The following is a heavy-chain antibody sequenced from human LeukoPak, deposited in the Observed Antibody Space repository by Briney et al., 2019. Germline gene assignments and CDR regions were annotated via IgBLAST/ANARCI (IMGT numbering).Heavy chain of an antibody. V-gene: IGHV1-8*01. CDR2: MNPNSGNT. CDR1: GYTFTSYD. J-gene: IGHJ5*02. CDR3: ARSGGYYDYVWGSYNWFDP. D-gene: IGHD3-16*01. Sequence: GASVKVSCKASGYTFTSYDINWVRQATGQGLEWMGWMNPNSGNTGYAQKLQGRVTMTTDTSTSTAYMELRSLRSDDTAVYYCARSGGYYDYVWGSYNWFDPWGQGTLVTVSS.